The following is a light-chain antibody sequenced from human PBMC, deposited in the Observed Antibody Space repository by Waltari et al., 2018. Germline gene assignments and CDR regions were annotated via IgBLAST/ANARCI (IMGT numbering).Light chain of an antibody. Sequence: DIVLTQSPATLSLSPGERATLSCRASQNINIYLAWYQQKPGQAPRLLIYDASNRATGVPARFSGSASGTDFTLTISSLEPEDFAVYYCQQRTKWVTFGGGTTLDIK. V-gene: IGKV3-11*01. J-gene: IGKJ4*01. CDR2: DAS. CDR1: QNINIY. CDR3: QQRTKWVT.